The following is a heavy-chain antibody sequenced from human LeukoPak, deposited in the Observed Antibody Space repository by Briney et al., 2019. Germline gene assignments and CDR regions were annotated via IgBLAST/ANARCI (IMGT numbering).Heavy chain of an antibody. J-gene: IGHJ4*02. CDR1: GDSVSSKS. D-gene: IGHD2-15*01. Sequence: PSETLSHTCTVTVSGDSVSSKSWSWIRQPPGKGLEWIGYIYTSGRTRYKPSLRSRVTISVDTSKNQFSLTLSSVTAADTAVYYCSVAGSWGQGTLVTVSS. CDR2: IYTSGRT. V-gene: IGHV4-4*09. CDR3: SVAGS.